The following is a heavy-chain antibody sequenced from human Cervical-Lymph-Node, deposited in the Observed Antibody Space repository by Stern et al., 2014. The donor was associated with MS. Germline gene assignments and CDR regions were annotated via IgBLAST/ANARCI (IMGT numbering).Heavy chain of an antibody. V-gene: IGHV4-61*01. J-gene: IGHJ4*02. Sequence: QVQLVESGPGLVKPSETLSLTCTVSGADVSSGSYHWSWIRQPPGKALEWIGHIYYSGSTKYNPSLKSRVTISVDTSKNQFSLKLSSVTAVDTAIYYCARFDSSFLYNFDFWGQGTLVTVSS. CDR2: IYYSGST. CDR1: GADVSSGSYH. CDR3: ARFDSSFLYNFDF. D-gene: IGHD6-6*01.